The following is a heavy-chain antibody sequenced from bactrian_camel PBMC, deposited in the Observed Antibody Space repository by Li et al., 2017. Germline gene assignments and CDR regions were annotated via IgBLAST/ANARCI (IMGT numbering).Heavy chain of an antibody. J-gene: IGHJ4*01. CDR1: GYTSDHYC. Sequence: HVQLVESGGGLVQAGGSLRLSCTASGYTSDHYCWAWFRQEPGRGREAVATIGEDGTTTYRDSVKGRFTISKDNTKNVLNLQMRNLKPEDSAMYYCAAVRTGTGDCYSPLTSVPMFHYQGQGTQVTVS. V-gene: IGHV3S55*01. D-gene: IGHD7*01. CDR2: IGEDGTT.